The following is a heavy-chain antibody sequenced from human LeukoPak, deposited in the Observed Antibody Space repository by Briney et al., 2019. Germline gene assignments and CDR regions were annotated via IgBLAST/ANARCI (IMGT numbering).Heavy chain of an antibody. CDR3: ARDSITIFGVPGGWFDP. D-gene: IGHD3-3*01. Sequence: SETLSLTCTVSGSSISSGDYYWSWIRQPPGKGLEWIGYIYYSGSTYYNPSLKSRVTISVDTSKNQFSLKLSSVTAADTAVYYCARDSITIFGVPGGWFDPWGQGTLVTVSS. CDR1: GSSISSGDYY. J-gene: IGHJ5*02. V-gene: IGHV4-30-4*08. CDR2: IYYSGST.